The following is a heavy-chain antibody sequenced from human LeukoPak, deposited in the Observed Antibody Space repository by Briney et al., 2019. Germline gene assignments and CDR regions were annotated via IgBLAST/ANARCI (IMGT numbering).Heavy chain of an antibody. CDR2: ISYDGSNK. D-gene: IGHD3-22*01. CDR1: GFTFSSYA. V-gene: IGHV3-30-3*01. J-gene: IGHJ4*02. Sequence: GGSLRLSCAASGFTFSSYAMHWVRQAPGKGLEWVAVISYDGSNKYYADSVKGRFTISRDNSKNTLYLQMNGLRAEDTAVYYCAKARAISWGITMIVVVGGVDYWGQGTLVTVSS. CDR3: AKARAISWGITMIVVVGGVDY.